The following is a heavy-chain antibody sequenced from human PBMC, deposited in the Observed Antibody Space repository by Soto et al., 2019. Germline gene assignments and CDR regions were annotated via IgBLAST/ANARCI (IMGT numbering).Heavy chain of an antibody. J-gene: IGHJ4*02. V-gene: IGHV3-74*01. CDR2: INSDGSST. CDR1: GFTFSSYW. CDR3: AREVEGWNYVGGPADY. Sequence: GGSLRLSCAASGFTFSSYWMHWVRQAPGKGLVWVSRINSDGSSTSYADSVKGRFTISRDNAKNTLYLQMNSLRAEDTAVYYCAREVEGWNYVGGPADYWGQGTLVTVSS. D-gene: IGHD1-7*01.